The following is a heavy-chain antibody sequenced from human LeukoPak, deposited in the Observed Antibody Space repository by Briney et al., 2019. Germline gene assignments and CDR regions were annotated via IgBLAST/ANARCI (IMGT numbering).Heavy chain of an antibody. J-gene: IGHJ6*02. CDR3: ARDGGWLQTQNHYYYHGMDV. Sequence: SVTVSCKASGGTFSTYGITWVRQAPGQGLEWVGRIIPILDLANYAQKFQGRVTITADKSTRTAYMEVSSLRSEDTAVYYCARDGGWLQTQNHYYYHGMDVWGQGTTVTVSS. CDR2: IIPILDLA. D-gene: IGHD5-24*01. V-gene: IGHV1-69*04. CDR1: GGTFSTYG.